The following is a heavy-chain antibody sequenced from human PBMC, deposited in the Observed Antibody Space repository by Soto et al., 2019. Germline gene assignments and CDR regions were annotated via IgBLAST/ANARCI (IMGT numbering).Heavy chain of an antibody. CDR2: IYYSGST. Sequence: SETLSLTCTVSGGSISSGDYYWSWIRQPPGKGLEWIGYIYYSGSTYYNPSLKSRVTISVDTSKNQFSLKLSSVTAADTAVYYCASREYYDFWSGQNQDNNFDYWGQGTLVTVSS. D-gene: IGHD3-3*01. CDR3: ASREYYDFWSGQNQDNNFDY. CDR1: GGSISSGDYY. J-gene: IGHJ4*02. V-gene: IGHV4-30-4*01.